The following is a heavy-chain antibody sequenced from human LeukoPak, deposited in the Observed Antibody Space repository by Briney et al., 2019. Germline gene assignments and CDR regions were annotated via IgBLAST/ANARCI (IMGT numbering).Heavy chain of an antibody. CDR3: ARLLVYNSGGEAFDY. D-gene: IGHD2-8*01. CDR1: GFTFSSSG. CDR2: IRYDGNNK. V-gene: IGHV3-30*02. J-gene: IGHJ4*02. Sequence: PGGSLRLSCAASGFTFSSSGMHWVRQAPGKGLEWVAFIRYDGNNKYYADSVKGRFTISRDNSKNTLYLQMSSLRAEDTAVYYCARLLVYNSGGEAFDYWGPGTLVTVSS.